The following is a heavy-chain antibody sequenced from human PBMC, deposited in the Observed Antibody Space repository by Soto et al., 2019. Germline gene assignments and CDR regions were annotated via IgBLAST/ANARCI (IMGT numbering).Heavy chain of an antibody. CDR1: GFTFSSYW. D-gene: IGHD3-3*01. CDR2: IKQDGSEK. J-gene: IGHJ3*02. CDR3: ARDLLYDFWSGYQDDAFDI. V-gene: IGHV3-7*01. Sequence: GGSLRLSCAASGFTFSSYWMSWVRQAPGKGLEWVANIKQDGSEKYYVDSVKGRFTISRDNAKNSLYLQMNSLRSDDTAVYYCARDLLYDFWSGYQDDAFDIWGQGTMVTVSS.